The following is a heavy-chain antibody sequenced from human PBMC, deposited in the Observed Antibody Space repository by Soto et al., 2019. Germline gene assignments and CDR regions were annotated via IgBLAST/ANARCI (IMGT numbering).Heavy chain of an antibody. D-gene: IGHD6-13*01. CDR3: ARDIRIAAAGLYYYYYGMDV. CDR1: GGSISIYY. CDR2: IYTSGST. J-gene: IGHJ6*02. V-gene: IGHV4-4*07. Sequence: ASETLSLTCTVSGGSISIYYWSWIRHPAGKGLEWIGRIYTSGSTNYNPSLKSRVTMSVDTSKNQFSLKLSSVTAADTAVYYCARDIRIAAAGLYYYYYGMDVWGQGTTVTVSS.